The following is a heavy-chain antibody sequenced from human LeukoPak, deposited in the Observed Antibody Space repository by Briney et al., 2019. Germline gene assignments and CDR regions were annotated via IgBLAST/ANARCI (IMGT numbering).Heavy chain of an antibody. D-gene: IGHD3-9*01. V-gene: IGHV3-33*01. CDR2: IWYDGSNK. J-gene: IGHJ4*02. Sequence: GGSLRLSCAASGFTFSSYGMPWVRQAPGKGLEWVAVIWYDGSNKYYADSVKGRFTISRDNSKNTLYLQMNSLRAEDTGVYYCARGDILTGHYYFDYWGQGTLVTASS. CDR1: GFTFSSYG. CDR3: ARGDILTGHYYFDY.